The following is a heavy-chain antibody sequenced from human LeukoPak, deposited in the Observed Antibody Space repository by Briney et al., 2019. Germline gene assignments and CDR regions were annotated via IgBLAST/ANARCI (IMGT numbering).Heavy chain of an antibody. CDR2: IYYSGST. CDR3: ARASSLWNYAYYYYYMDV. Sequence: SETLSLTCTVSGGSISSYYWSWIRQPPGKGLEWIGYIYYSGSTNYNPSLKSRVTISVDTSKNQFSLKLSSVTAADTAVYYCARASSLWNYAYYYYYMDVWGKGTTVTVSS. V-gene: IGHV4-59*01. J-gene: IGHJ6*03. D-gene: IGHD1-7*01. CDR1: GGSISSYY.